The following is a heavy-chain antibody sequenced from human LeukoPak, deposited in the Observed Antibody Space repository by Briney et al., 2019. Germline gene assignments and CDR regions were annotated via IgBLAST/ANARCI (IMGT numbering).Heavy chain of an antibody. Sequence: GASVKVSCKASGYTFTSYYLHWVRQAPGQGLEWMGLINPSGSSTSNTQKFQGRVTMTRDTSTSTVYMELSSLRSEDTAVYYCAREDIVVVPAATNNWFDPWGQGTLVTVSS. CDR2: INPSGSST. CDR1: GYTFTSYY. J-gene: IGHJ5*02. V-gene: IGHV1-46*01. D-gene: IGHD2-2*01. CDR3: AREDIVVVPAATNNWFDP.